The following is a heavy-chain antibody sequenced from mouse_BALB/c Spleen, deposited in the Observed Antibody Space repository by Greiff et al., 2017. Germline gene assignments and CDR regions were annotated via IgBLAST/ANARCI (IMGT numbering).Heavy chain of an antibody. Sequence: QVQLQQSGPGLVAPSQSLSITCTVSGFSLTSYGVHWVRQPPGKGLEWLGVIWAGGSTNYNSALMSRLSISKDNSKSQVFLKMNSLQTDDTAMYYWARGPIITTVVAYYFDYWGQGTTLTGSS. D-gene: IGHD1-1*01. V-gene: IGHV2-9*02. CDR2: IWAGGST. CDR1: GFSLTSYG. CDR3: ARGPIITTVVAYYFDY. J-gene: IGHJ2*01.